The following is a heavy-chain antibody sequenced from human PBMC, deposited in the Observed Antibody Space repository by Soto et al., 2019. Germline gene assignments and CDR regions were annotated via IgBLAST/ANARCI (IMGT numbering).Heavy chain of an antibody. V-gene: IGHV4-30-4*01. D-gene: IGHD4-17*01. CDR1: GGSVDSGNHY. CDR3: ARDMGSAMTTRIFDH. CDR2: IYYGEST. Sequence: QVLVQESGPGLVKPSQTLTLSCTVSGGSVDSGNHYWNWIRQPPGKGLEWIGYIYYGESTYYNPSLKSRPTISVDTSHSRFSLRLTSVTAADTAVYYCARDMGSAMTTRIFDHWGQGTLVTVSS. J-gene: IGHJ4*02.